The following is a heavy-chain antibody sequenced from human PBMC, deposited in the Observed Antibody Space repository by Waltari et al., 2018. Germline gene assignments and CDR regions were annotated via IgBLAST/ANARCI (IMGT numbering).Heavy chain of an antibody. D-gene: IGHD2-15*01. J-gene: IGHJ3*02. CDR1: GFTFSSYA. CDR3: AAHCSGGSCLDAFDI. CDR2: ISGGGGST. V-gene: IGHV3-23*01. Sequence: EVQLLESGGGLVQPGGSLRLSCAASGFTFSSYAMSWVRQAPGKGLEWVSAISGGGGSTYYADSVKGRFTISRDNSKNTLYLQMNSLRAEDTAVYYCAAHCSGGSCLDAFDIWGQGTMVTVSS.